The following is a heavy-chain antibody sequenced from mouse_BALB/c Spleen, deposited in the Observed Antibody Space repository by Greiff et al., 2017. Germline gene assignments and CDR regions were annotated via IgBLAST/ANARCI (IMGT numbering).Heavy chain of an antibody. D-gene: IGHD1-1*01. V-gene: IGHV3-2*02. CDR3: ARELLRHFDY. CDR2: ISYSGST. CDR1: GYSITSDYA. Sequence: DVQLQESGPGLVKPSQSLSLTCTVTGYSITSDYAWNWIRQFPGNKLEWMGYISYSGSTSYNPSLKSRISITRDTSKNQFFLQLNSVTTEDTATYYCARELLRHFDYWGQGTTLTVSS. J-gene: IGHJ2*01.